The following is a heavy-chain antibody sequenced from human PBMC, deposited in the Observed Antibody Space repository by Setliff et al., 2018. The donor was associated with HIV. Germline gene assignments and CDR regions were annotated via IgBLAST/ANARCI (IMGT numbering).Heavy chain of an antibody. CDR1: GGSISRNNDY. Sequence: SETLSLTCTVSGGSISRNNDYWGWIRQPPGKGLEWIGSVNYRGTTYRNPSLKSRLSISVDTSRGQFSLRLSSVTAADTAAYYCARDGRDVHYWGQGTLVTVSS. CDR3: ARDGRDVHY. J-gene: IGHJ4*02. V-gene: IGHV4-39*07. CDR2: VNYRGTT.